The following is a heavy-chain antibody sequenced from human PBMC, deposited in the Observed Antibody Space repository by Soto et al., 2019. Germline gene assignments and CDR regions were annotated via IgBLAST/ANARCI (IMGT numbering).Heavy chain of an antibody. D-gene: IGHD5-12*01. V-gene: IGHV3-23*01. J-gene: IGHJ4*02. CDR2: ISSSGDGT. CDR3: ARDGRDGYNYCY. CDR1: GFTFNTYA. Sequence: GGSLRLSCAASGFTFNTYAMTWVRQAPGKGLEWVSIISSSGDGTYYVDSVKGRFTISRDNSRNTLNLQMNNLRAEDTAVYYCARDGRDGYNYCYWGQGTLVTVSS.